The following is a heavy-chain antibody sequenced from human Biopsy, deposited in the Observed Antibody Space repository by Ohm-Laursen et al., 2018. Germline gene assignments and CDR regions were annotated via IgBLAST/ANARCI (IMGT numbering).Heavy chain of an antibody. CDR3: ATKLTGYFHH. Sequence: LSLTCAASGFDFSDYSMSWVRQAPGKGLEWVSSVTTTSSYIYYADSVKGRFTISRDNAKNSLYLQMNSLRAEDTAVYYCATKLTGYFHHWGQGTLVIVSS. J-gene: IGHJ1*01. CDR2: VTTTSSYI. CDR1: GFDFSDYS. V-gene: IGHV3-21*01. D-gene: IGHD3-9*01.